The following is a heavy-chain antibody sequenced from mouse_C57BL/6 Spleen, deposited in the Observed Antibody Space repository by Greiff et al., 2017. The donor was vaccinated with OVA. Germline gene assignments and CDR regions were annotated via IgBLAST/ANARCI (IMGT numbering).Heavy chain of an antibody. CDR3: ARSRDWDYFDY. D-gene: IGHD3-1*01. Sequence: VQLQQPGPELVKPGASVTLSCKASGYTFTCYWMNWVQQRPGQGLEWLGVIHPNSGSTNYNEQFKSKATLTVDTSSRTAYLQLSSLTSEDSAVYYCARSRDWDYFDYWGQGTTLTVSS. CDR2: IHPNSGST. J-gene: IGHJ2*01. V-gene: IGHV1-64*01. CDR1: GYTFTCYW.